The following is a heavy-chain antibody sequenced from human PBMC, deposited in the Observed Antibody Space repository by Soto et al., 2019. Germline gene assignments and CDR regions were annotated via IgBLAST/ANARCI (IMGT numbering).Heavy chain of an antibody. Sequence: GGSLRLSCAASGFTFSDHYMDWVRQAPGKGLEWDGRTRNKANSYTTEYAASVKGRFTISRDDSKNSLYLQMNSLKTEDTAVYYCARGYCSNGVCYRYIDLWGRGTLVTVSS. D-gene: IGHD2-8*01. CDR2: TRNKANSYTT. CDR1: GFTFSDHY. CDR3: ARGYCSNGVCYRYIDL. J-gene: IGHJ2*01. V-gene: IGHV3-72*01.